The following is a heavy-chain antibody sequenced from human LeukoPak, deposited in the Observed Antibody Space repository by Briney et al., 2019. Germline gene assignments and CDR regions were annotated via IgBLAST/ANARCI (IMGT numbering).Heavy chain of an antibody. D-gene: IGHD3-22*01. J-gene: IGHJ4*02. V-gene: IGHV3-11*04. CDR1: GGSFSSTTYY. Sequence: LSLTCTVSGGSFSSTTYYWGWIRQAPGKGLEWVSYISSSGSTIYYADSVKGRFTISRDNAKNSLYLQMNSLRAEDTAVYYCARDPPRYYYDSSGSLDYWGQGTLVTVSS. CDR2: ISSSGSTI. CDR3: ARDPPRYYYDSSGSLDY.